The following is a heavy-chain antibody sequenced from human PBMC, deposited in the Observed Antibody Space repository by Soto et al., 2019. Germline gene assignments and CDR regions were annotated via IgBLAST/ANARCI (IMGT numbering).Heavy chain of an antibody. V-gene: IGHV5-51*01. CDR2: IYPGDSDT. CDR3: ARHTTVTTFYYYYYGMDV. CDR1: GYSFTSYW. D-gene: IGHD4-4*01. Sequence: GESLKISCKGSGYSFTSYWIGWVRQMPGKGLEWMRIIYPGDSDTRYSPSFQGQVTISADKSISTAYLQWSSLKASDTAMYYCARHTTVTTFYYYYYGMDVWGQGTTVTVSS. J-gene: IGHJ6*02.